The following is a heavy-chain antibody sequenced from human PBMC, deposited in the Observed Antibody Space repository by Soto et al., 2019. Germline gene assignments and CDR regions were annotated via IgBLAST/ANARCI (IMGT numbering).Heavy chain of an antibody. CDR2: IYYSGST. D-gene: IGHD6-13*01. CDR1: GGSISSGDYY. Sequence: SETLSLTCTVSGGSISSGDYYWSWIRQPPGKGLEWIGYIYYSGSTYDNPSLKSRVTISVDTSKNQFSLKLSSVTAADTAVYYCARVGAAAGYYFDYWGQGTLVTVSS. V-gene: IGHV4-30-4*01. CDR3: ARVGAAAGYYFDY. J-gene: IGHJ4*02.